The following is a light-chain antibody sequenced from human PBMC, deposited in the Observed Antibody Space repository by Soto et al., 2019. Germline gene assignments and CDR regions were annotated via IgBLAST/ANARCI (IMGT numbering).Light chain of an antibody. CDR1: RNIKTS. J-gene: IGKJ4*01. Sequence: DIQMTQSPSSVSASVGESVTITCRASRNIKTSLASYQQRPGKGPELLIYDASTLKSGVPSRISGSGSGTDFTLTISRLQPEDSATFYCQQINSFPRTFGGGTKVAI. CDR2: DAS. CDR3: QQINSFPRT. V-gene: IGKV1-12*01.